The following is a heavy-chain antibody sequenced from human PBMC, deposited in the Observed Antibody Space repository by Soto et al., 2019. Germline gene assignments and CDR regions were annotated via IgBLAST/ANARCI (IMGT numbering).Heavy chain of an antibody. CDR3: ASLGPHDYGGNHFDY. CDR2: ISPIVGTT. CDR1: GGTFTNYA. Sequence: QVQLVQSGAEVKKPGSSVKVSCKASGGTFTNYAISWVRQAPGQGLEWMGGISPIVGTTHYAQKFQGRVTITADESSSTDYMELTRLRSEDTAMYYCASLGPHDYGGNHFDYWGQGSMVTVSS. V-gene: IGHV1-69*01. J-gene: IGHJ4*02. D-gene: IGHD4-17*01.